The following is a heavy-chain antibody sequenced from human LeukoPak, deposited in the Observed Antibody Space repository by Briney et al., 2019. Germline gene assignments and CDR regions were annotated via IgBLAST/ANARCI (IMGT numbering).Heavy chain of an antibody. CDR2: ISNSGGST. D-gene: IGHD6-13*01. Sequence: PGGSLRLSCVASGFIFSRYGMHWVRQAPGKGLEYVSAISNSGGSTYYANSVKGRFTISRDNSKNTLYLQMGSLRGEDMAVYYCARGLITGAAGTYYYYGMDVRGQGTTVTVSS. J-gene: IGHJ6*02. CDR3: ARGLITGAAGTYYYYGMDV. CDR1: GFIFSRYG. V-gene: IGHV3-64*01.